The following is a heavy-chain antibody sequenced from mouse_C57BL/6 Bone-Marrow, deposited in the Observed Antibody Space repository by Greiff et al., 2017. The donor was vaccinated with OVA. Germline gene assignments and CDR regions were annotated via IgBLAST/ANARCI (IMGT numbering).Heavy chain of an antibody. Sequence: VQLKQSGPELVKPGASVKISCKASGYSFTRYYMHWVKQSHGNILDWIGYIYPYNGVSSYNQKFKGKATLTVDKSSSTAYMELRSLTSEDSAVYYCARWVYYDYDDAMDYWGQGTSVTVSS. D-gene: IGHD2-4*01. V-gene: IGHV1-31*01. CDR2: IYPYNGVS. CDR1: GYSFTRYY. J-gene: IGHJ4*01. CDR3: ARWVYYDYDDAMDY.